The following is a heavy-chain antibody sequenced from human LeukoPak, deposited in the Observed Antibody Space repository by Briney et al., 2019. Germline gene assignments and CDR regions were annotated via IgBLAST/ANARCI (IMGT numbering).Heavy chain of an antibody. CDR1: GFTFSSYG. Sequence: PGRSLRLSCAASGFTFSSYGMHWVRQAPGKGLEWVAVIWYDGSNKYYADSVKGRFTISRGNSKNTLYLQMNSLRAEDTAVYYCARDKYCSSTSCYVVRDYYYGMDVWGQGTTVTVSS. V-gene: IGHV3-33*01. D-gene: IGHD2-2*01. J-gene: IGHJ6*02. CDR2: IWYDGSNK. CDR3: ARDKYCSSTSCYVVRDYYYGMDV.